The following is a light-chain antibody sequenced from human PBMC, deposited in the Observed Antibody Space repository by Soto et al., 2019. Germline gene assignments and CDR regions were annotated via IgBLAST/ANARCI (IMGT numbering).Light chain of an antibody. CDR2: DAS. CDR3: HQYGSSPPT. V-gene: IGKV3-11*01. CDR1: QSVDNY. J-gene: IGKJ4*01. Sequence: EIVLTQSPDTLSLSPGERATLSCRASQSVDNYLAWYQQRPGQAPRLLIYDASNRASGIPARFSGSGSGTDFTLTISSLEPEDFAVYCCHQYGSSPPTFGGGTKVEIK.